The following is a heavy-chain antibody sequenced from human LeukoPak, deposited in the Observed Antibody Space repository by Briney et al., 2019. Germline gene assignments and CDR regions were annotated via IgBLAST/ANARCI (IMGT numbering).Heavy chain of an antibody. D-gene: IGHD1-26*01. CDR2: ISGSGGST. CDR1: GFTFSSYA. CDR3: AKASLGGSYYGDYFDY. Sequence: GGSLRLSCAASGFTFSSYAMSWVRQAPGKGLEWVSAISGSGGSTYYADSVKGRFTISRDNSKNTLYLQMNSLRAEDTAVYYCAKASLGGSYYGDYFDYWGQGTLVTVSS. V-gene: IGHV3-23*01. J-gene: IGHJ4*02.